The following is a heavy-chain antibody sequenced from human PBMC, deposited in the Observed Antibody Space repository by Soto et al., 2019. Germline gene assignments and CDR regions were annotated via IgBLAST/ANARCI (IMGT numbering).Heavy chain of an antibody. J-gene: IGHJ3*02. V-gene: IGHV4-59*01. CDR3: ARASTTAGNAFDI. D-gene: IGHD4-17*01. Sequence: SETLSLTCTVSGGSISSYYWSWIRQPPGKGLEWIGYIYYSGSTNYNPSLKSRVTISVDTSKNQFSLKLSSVTAADTAVYYCARASTTAGNAFDIWGQGTMVTVS. CDR2: IYYSGST. CDR1: GGSISSYY.